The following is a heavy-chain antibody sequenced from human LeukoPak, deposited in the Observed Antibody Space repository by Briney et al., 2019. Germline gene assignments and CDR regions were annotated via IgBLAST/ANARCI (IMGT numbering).Heavy chain of an antibody. D-gene: IGHD4-17*01. CDR2: INPNSGGT. Sequence: ASVKVSFNASGYTLTGYYMHWVRQAPGQGHEWMGWINPNSGGTNYAQKFQGRGTIIRDTSISTAFMEMSSLRPDATAVFYCARDLPQGTVTTFDYWGQGTLVTVSS. V-gene: IGHV1-2*02. J-gene: IGHJ4*02. CDR1: GYTLTGYY. CDR3: ARDLPQGTVTTFDY.